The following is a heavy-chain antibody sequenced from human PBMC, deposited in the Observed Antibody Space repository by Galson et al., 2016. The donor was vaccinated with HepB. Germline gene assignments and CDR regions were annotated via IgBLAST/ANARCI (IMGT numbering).Heavy chain of an antibody. CDR2: INPSGGST. D-gene: IGHD6-19*01. V-gene: IGHV1-46*03. CDR3: AREITVAGYYLDY. Sequence: SVKVSCKASGYIFTSYYKHWVRQAPGQGLEWMGKINPSGGSTNYAQRFQGRVTVTRDTSTSTVYMDLSSLRSEDTAVYYCAREITVAGYYLDYWGQGTLVTVSS. CDR1: GYIFTSYY. J-gene: IGHJ4*02.